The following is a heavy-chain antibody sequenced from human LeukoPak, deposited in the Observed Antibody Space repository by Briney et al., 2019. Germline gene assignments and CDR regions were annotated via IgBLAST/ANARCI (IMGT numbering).Heavy chain of an antibody. CDR2: INPNSGGT. J-gene: IGHJ5*02. CDR1: GYTFTGYY. V-gene: IGHV1-2*06. CDR3: ARVGCSGGSCAYYRFDP. Sequence: ASVKVSCKASGYTFTGYYVHWVRQAPGQGLEWMGRINPNSGGTNYAQKFQGRVTMTRDTSISTAYMELSRLRSDDTAVYYCARVGCSGGSCAYYRFDPWGQGTLVTVSS. D-gene: IGHD2-15*01.